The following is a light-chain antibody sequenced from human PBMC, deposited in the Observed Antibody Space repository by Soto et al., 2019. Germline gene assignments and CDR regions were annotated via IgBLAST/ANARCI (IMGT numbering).Light chain of an antibody. V-gene: IGKV3-20*01. CDR1: QSVGSDY. CDR3: QQYGSSSIT. CDR2: GAS. J-gene: IGKJ5*01. Sequence: EIVLTQSPGTLSLSPGERATLSCRASQSVGSDYLAWYQQKPGQAPRILIFGASGRATGIPDRFSGSGSGTDFTLTISRLEPEEFAVYDCQQYGSSSITVGQGTRLEIK.